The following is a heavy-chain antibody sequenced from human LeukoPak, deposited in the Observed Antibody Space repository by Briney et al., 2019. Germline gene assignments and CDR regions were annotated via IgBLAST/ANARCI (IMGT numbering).Heavy chain of an antibody. J-gene: IGHJ4*02. CDR1: GYTFTGYY. Sequence: ASVKVSCKASGYTFTGYYMHWVRQAPGQGLEWMGWINPNIGGTNYAQKFQGRVTMTRDTSISTAYMELSRLRSDDTAVYYCARAPSGSYPYYYMDYWGQGTLVTVSS. D-gene: IGHD1-26*01. V-gene: IGHV1-2*02. CDR2: INPNIGGT. CDR3: ARAPSGSYPYYYMDY.